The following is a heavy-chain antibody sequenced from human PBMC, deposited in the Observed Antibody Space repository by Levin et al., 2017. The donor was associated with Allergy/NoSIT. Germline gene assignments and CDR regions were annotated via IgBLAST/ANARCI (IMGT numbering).Heavy chain of an antibody. CDR2: SRNKANSYTT. V-gene: IGHV3-72*01. Sequence: GGSLRFSCAVSGFIFSDHYMDWVRQAPGKGLEWVGRSRNKANSYTTEYAAAVKGRFIISRDDSKNSLDLQMNSLQTEDTALYYCARVGVGTGDYRTYYGMDVWGQGTTVTVSS. D-gene: IGHD7-27*01. J-gene: IGHJ6*02. CDR1: GFIFSDHY. CDR3: ARVGVGTGDYRTYYGMDV.